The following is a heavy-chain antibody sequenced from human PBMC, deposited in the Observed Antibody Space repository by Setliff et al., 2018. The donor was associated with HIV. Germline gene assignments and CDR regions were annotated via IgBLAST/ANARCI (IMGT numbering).Heavy chain of an antibody. CDR2: INWAGSRT. CDR3: AKSTGSLLGTYYFDN. J-gene: IGHJ4*02. CDR1: GFTFDDYA. Sequence: GGSLRLSCAASGFTFDDYAMYWVRQAPGKGLEWVSLINWAGSRTFYAESVRGRFTTSRDNSKNFLYLEMNSLRDDDTALYFCAKSTGSLLGTYYFDNWGQGTLVTVSS. D-gene: IGHD3-10*01. V-gene: IGHV3-43D*04.